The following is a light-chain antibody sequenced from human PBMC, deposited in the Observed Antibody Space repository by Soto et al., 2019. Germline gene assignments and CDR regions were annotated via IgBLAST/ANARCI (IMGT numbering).Light chain of an antibody. V-gene: IGLV2-18*02. CDR1: SSDVDTYNR. CDR2: EVS. CDR3: CSYAGSHTWV. J-gene: IGLJ1*01. Sequence: QSVLTQPRSVSGSPGQSVTISCTGTSSDVDTYNRVSWYQQPPGTAPKLMIYEVSNRPSGVPDRFSGSRSGNTASLTISGLQAEDEADYYCCSYAGSHTWVFGTGTKVTVL.